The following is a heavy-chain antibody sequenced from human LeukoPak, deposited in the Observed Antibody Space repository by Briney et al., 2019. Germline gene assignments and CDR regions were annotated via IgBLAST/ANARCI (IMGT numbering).Heavy chain of an antibody. D-gene: IGHD6-13*01. CDR1: GFTFSSYA. Sequence: GGSLRLSCAASGFTFSSYAMHWVRQAPGKGLEWVAVISYDGSNKYYADSVKGRFIISRDNSKNTLYLQMNSLRAEDTAVYYCARDYSSSWYYWGQGTLVTVSS. CDR2: ISYDGSNK. J-gene: IGHJ4*02. CDR3: ARDYSSSWYY. V-gene: IGHV3-30*01.